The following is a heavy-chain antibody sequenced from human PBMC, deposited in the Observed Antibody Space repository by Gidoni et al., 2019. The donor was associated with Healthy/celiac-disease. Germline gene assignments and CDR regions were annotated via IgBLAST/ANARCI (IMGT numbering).Heavy chain of an antibody. V-gene: IGHV1-69*02. CDR1: GGTFSSST. D-gene: IGHD5-18*01. CDR2: IIPILGIA. CDR3: ARERGYIYGSPYYFDY. Sequence: QVQLVQSGAAVKKPWASVKVSCKASGGTFSSSTISWVRQAPGQGLDWWGRIIPILGIANYAQTFQGRVTITAYKSTSTAYMELSSLRSEDTAVYYCARERGYIYGSPYYFDYLGQGTLVTVSS. J-gene: IGHJ4*02.